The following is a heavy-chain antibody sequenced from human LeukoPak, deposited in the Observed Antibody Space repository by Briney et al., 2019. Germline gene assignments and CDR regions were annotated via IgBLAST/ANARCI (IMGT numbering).Heavy chain of an antibody. CDR3: AGDTHSSSWYDH. CDR1: GFTVSSIY. Sequence: GGSLRLSCAVSGFTVSSIYMSWVRQAPGKGLEWVSSIYSDGNTYYADSVKGRFTISGDSSRNTLYLQMNSLRVEDSAVYYCAGDTHSSSWYDHWGQGTLVTVSS. CDR2: IYSDGNT. D-gene: IGHD6-13*01. V-gene: IGHV3-53*01. J-gene: IGHJ5*02.